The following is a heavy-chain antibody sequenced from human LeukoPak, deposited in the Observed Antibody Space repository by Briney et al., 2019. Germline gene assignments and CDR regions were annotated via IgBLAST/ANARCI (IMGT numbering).Heavy chain of an antibody. CDR1: GGSISSSIYY. D-gene: IGHD6-13*01. CDR3: ARRPSSWAYWYFDL. J-gene: IGHJ2*01. Sequence: SETLSLTCTVSGGSISSSIYYWGWIRQPPGKGLEWIGSIYYSGSTYYNPSLKSRVTISVDTSKNQFSLKLSSVTAADTAVYYCARRPSSWAYWYFDLWGRGTLVTVSS. V-gene: IGHV4-39*01. CDR2: IYYSGST.